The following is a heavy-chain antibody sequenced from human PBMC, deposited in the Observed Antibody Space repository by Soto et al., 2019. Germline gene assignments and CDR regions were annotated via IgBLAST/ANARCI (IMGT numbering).Heavy chain of an antibody. J-gene: IGHJ4*02. CDR3: AKARGESPMVQEDFFDY. CDR2: IMPLFGTP. CDR1: GGTFTNDA. Sequence: QVQLVQSGAEVKKPGSSVKVSCEVSGGTFTNDAISWVRQAPGQGPEWMGGIMPLFGTPNYAQSFRYRLTITADVSSSTVYMELRCLTPEDTAMYFCAKARGESPMVQEDFFDYWGQGTLVSVAS. D-gene: IGHD1-1*01. V-gene: IGHV1-69*01.